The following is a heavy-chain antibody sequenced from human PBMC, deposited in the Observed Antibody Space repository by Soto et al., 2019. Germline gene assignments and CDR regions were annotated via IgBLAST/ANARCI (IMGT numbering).Heavy chain of an antibody. CDR1: GYTFTSYG. Sequence: GASVKVSCKASGYTFTSYGISWVRQAPGQGLEWMGWISAYNGNTNYAQKLQGRVTMTTDTSTSTAYMELRSLRSDDTAVYYCARDFSGWYSNYYYGMDVWGQGTTVTAP. J-gene: IGHJ6*02. CDR3: ARDFSGWYSNYYYGMDV. D-gene: IGHD6-19*01. V-gene: IGHV1-18*01. CDR2: ISAYNGNT.